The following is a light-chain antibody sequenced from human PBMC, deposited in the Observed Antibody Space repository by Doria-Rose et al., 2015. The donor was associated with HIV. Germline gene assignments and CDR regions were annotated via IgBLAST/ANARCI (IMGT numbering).Light chain of an antibody. Sequence: TQSPDTLSLSPGERAALSCRASQSFSSTYLAWYQQKPGQAPSLLIYDGSTRATGIPDRFSASGSGTDFTLTINRLEPEDFALYYCHQYGTSWTFGQGTKVEI. CDR3: HQYGTSWT. J-gene: IGKJ1*01. V-gene: IGKV3-20*01. CDR1: QSFSSTY. CDR2: DGS.